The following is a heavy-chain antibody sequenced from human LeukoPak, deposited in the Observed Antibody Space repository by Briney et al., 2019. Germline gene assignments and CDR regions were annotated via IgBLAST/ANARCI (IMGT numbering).Heavy chain of an antibody. CDR2: ISSSSSTI. CDR1: GFTFSSYS. V-gene: IGHV3-48*01. CDR3: ARDPSTLRRVTTFDY. D-gene: IGHD4-17*01. J-gene: IGHJ4*02. Sequence: EGSLRLSCAASGFTFSSYSMNWVRQAPGKGLEWVSYISSSSSTIYYADSVKGRFTISRDNAKNSLYLQMNSLRAEDTAVYYCARDPSTLRRVTTFDYWGQGTLVTVSS.